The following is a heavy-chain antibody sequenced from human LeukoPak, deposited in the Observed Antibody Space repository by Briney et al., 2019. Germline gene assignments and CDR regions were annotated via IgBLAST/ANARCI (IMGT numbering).Heavy chain of an antibody. Sequence: ASVKVSPKASGYTFTGYYMHWVRQAPGQGREWMGWINPNSGGTNYAQKFQGRVTMTRDTSLSTAYMELSRLISDDAAVYFCARVANFDYGDYYFDYWGQGTMVTVST. CDR1: GYTFTGYY. CDR3: ARVANFDYGDYYFDY. CDR2: INPNSGGT. D-gene: IGHD4-17*01. J-gene: IGHJ4*02. V-gene: IGHV1-2*02.